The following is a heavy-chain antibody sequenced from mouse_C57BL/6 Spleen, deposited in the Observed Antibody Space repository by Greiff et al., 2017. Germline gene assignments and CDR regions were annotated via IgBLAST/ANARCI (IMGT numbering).Heavy chain of an antibody. CDR1: GYSFTDYN. V-gene: IGHV1-39*01. Sequence: EVQLQESGPELVKPGASVKISCKASGYSFTDYNMNWVKQSNGKSLEWIGVINPNYGTTSYNQKFKGKATLTVDQSSSTAYMQLNSLTSEDSAVXYCARAKSYVGDFLWYFDVWGTGTTVTVSS. CDR3: ARAKSYVGDFLWYFDV. D-gene: IGHD2-3*01. CDR2: INPNYGTT. J-gene: IGHJ1*03.